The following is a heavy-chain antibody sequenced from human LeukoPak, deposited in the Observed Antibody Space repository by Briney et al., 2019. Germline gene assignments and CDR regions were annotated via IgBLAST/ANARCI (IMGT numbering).Heavy chain of an antibody. J-gene: IGHJ5*02. Sequence: ASVKVSCKASGYTFTSYSISWVRQAPGQGLEWMGWISAYNGNTNYAQKLQGRVTMTTDTSTSTAYMELRSLRSDDTAVYYCALERYYYDSSGYYHWGQGTLVTVSS. D-gene: IGHD3-22*01. V-gene: IGHV1-18*01. CDR3: ALERYYYDSSGYYH. CDR1: GYTFTSYS. CDR2: ISAYNGNT.